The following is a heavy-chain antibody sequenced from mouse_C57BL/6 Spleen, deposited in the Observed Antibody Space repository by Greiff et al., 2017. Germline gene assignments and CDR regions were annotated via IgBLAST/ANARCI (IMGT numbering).Heavy chain of an antibody. J-gene: IGHJ2*01. D-gene: IGHD1-1*02. CDR3: AIIAQEINDGSYPWYFDY. Sequence: VKLQQSGPELVKPGASVKISCKASGYAFSSSWMNWVKQRPGKGLEWIGLLCPGDGDTNYNGKFKGKATLTEDKSSSTAYMQLSSLTSGDSTVYDGAIIAQEINDGSYPWYFDYWGQGTTRTVSS. CDR1: GYAFSSSW. CDR2: LCPGDGDT. V-gene: IGHV1-82*01.